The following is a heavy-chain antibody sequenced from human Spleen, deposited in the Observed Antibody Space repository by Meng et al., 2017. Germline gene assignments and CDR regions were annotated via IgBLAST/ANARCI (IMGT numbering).Heavy chain of an antibody. V-gene: IGHV3-23*01. CDR2: ISGSGDST. J-gene: IGHJ6*02. CDR3: AKENYGDYVLYNNDMDV. Sequence: GGSLRLSCAASGFTFSSNAMTWVRQAPGKGLDWVSGISGSGDSTYYADSVKGRFTVSRDNSDNTLYLQMKRLRAEDTAVYYCAKENYGDYVLYNNDMDVWGQGTTVTVSS. CDR1: GFTFSSNA. D-gene: IGHD4-17*01.